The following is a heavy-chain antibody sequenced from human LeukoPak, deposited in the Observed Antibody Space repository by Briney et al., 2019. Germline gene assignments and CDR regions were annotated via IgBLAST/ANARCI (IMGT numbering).Heavy chain of an antibody. D-gene: IGHD4-17*01. CDR2: ISPYKGDR. CDR3: ATEGGWQPTDYGDNVY. Sequence: ASVKASCKASGYTFTNYGITWVRQAPGQGLEWMGWISPYKGDRNYAQNLQGRLTMTTDTSTSTAYMVVRSLRSDDTAVYYCATEGGWQPTDYGDNVYWGQGTLVTVSS. CDR1: GYTFTNYG. V-gene: IGHV1-18*01. J-gene: IGHJ4*02.